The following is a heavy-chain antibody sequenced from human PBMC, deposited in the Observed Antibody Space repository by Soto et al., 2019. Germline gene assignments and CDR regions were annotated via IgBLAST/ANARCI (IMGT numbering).Heavy chain of an antibody. CDR3: AKVKYYGSGSYYKGGLNWFDP. Sequence: GGSLRLSCAASGFTCSSYSMNWVRQAPGKGLEWVAVISYDGSNKYYADSVKGRFTISRDNSKNTLYLQMNSLRAEDTAVYYCAKVKYYGSGSYYKGGLNWFDPWAREPWSPSPQ. CDR2: ISYDGSNK. J-gene: IGHJ5*02. V-gene: IGHV3-30*18. CDR1: GFTCSSYS. D-gene: IGHD3-10*01.